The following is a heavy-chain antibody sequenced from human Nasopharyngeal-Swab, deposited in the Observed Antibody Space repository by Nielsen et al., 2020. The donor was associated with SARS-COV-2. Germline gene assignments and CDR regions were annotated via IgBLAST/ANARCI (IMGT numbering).Heavy chain of an antibody. CDR1: GFTFSSYA. Sequence: GESLKISCAASGFTFSSYAMHWVRQAPGKGLEWVAVISYDGSNKYYADSVKGRFTISRDNSKNTLYLQMNSLRAEDTAVYYCARAVGGSYLYGMDVWCQGTTVTVSS. D-gene: IGHD1-26*01. V-gene: IGHV3-30-3*01. J-gene: IGHJ6*02. CDR3: ARAVGGSYLYGMDV. CDR2: ISYDGSNK.